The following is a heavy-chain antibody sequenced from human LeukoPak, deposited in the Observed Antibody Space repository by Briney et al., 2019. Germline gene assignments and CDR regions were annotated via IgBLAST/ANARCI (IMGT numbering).Heavy chain of an antibody. D-gene: IGHD3-10*01. CDR3: ARGSSREVLWFGESSADY. V-gene: IGHV4-39*07. Sequence: KPSETLSLTCTVSGGSISSSSYYWGWIRQPPGKGLEWIGSIYYSGSTYYNPSLKSRVTISVDTSKNQFSLKLSSVTAADTAVYYCARGSSREVLWFGESSADYWGQGTLVTVSS. CDR2: IYYSGST. J-gene: IGHJ4*02. CDR1: GGSISSSSYY.